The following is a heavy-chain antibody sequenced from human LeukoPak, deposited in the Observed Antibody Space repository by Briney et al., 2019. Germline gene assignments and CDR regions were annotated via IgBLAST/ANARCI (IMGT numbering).Heavy chain of an antibody. V-gene: IGHV4-59*01. Sequence: PSGTLSLTCVVSGGSISSYYWTWIRQPPEKGLEWIGSIYYSGTTNYRPSPKSRVTISLDTTTNKFSLKLRSVSSADTAVYYCARGRAWFDPWGQGTLVTVSS. J-gene: IGHJ5*02. CDR2: IYYSGTT. CDR3: ARGRAWFDP. CDR1: GGSISSYY.